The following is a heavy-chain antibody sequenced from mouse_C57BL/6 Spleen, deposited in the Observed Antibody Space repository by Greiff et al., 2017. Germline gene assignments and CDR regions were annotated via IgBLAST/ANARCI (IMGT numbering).Heavy chain of an antibody. CDR3: ARRDLGTVYALDY. D-gene: IGHD3-3*01. V-gene: IGHV1-64*01. J-gene: IGHJ4*01. Sequence: QVQLQQPGAELVKPGASVKLSCKASGYSFTSYWMHWVKQRPGQGLEWIGMIHPNSGSPNYNEKFKSKATLTVDKSSSTAYMQLSSLTSEDSAVYYWARRDLGTVYALDYWGQGTSVTVSS. CDR1: GYSFTSYW. CDR2: IHPNSGSP.